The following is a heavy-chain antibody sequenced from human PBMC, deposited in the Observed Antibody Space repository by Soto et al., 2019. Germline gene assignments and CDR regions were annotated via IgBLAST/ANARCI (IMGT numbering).Heavy chain of an antibody. J-gene: IGHJ6*02. V-gene: IGHV3-23*01. CDR1: GFTFSSYA. D-gene: IGHD6-19*01. CDR3: AKYGRWLVHFYYYVVDV. CDR2: ISGSGGST. Sequence: EVQLLESGGGLVQPGGSLRLSCAASGFTFSSYAMSWVRQAPGKGLEWVSAISGSGGSTYYADSVTGRFSISRDNSKNTLYLQMNRLRAEDTAVYYCAKYGRWLVHFYYYVVDVWGQGTTVTVSS.